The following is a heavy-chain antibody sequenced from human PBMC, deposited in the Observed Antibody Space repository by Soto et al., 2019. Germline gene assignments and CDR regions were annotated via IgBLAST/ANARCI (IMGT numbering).Heavy chain of an antibody. Sequence: GGSLRLSCAASGFTFSSYGTHWVRQAPGKGLEWVAVIWYDGSNKYYADSVKGRFTISRDNSKNTLYLQMNSLRAEDTAVYYCARDGHGSGNYGMDVWGQGTTVTVSS. CDR3: ARDGHGSGNYGMDV. CDR2: IWYDGSNK. J-gene: IGHJ6*02. D-gene: IGHD3-10*01. CDR1: GFTFSSYG. V-gene: IGHV3-33*01.